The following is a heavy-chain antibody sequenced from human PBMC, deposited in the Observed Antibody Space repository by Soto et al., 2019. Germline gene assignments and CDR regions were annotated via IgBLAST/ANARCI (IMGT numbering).Heavy chain of an antibody. V-gene: IGHV3-13*01. CDR3: ARAEGGGWYSVRWYYGMDV. D-gene: IGHD2-15*01. Sequence: GGSLRLSGAASGFTFSSYDMHCVRQATGKGLEWVSAIGTAGDTYYPGSVKGRFTISRENAKNSLYLQMNSLRAEDTAVYYCARAEGGGWYSVRWYYGMDVCGQGTTVTVSS. CDR1: GFTFSSYD. J-gene: IGHJ6*02. CDR2: IGTAGDT.